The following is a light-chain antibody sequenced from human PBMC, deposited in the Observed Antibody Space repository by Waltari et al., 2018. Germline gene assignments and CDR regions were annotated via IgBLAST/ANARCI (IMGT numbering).Light chain of an antibody. J-gene: IGKJ1*01. CDR3: QQYNDWPRT. CDR2: AAY. V-gene: IGKV3-15*01. Sequence: EVVMTQSPCTLSVSPGESATLSCRASQNVNTHLAWYQQKPGQAPRLLIYAAYTRATGGPARFSGSGSGTDFTLTISSLQSEDFALYYCQQYNDWPRTFGLGTKVEI. CDR1: QNVNTH.